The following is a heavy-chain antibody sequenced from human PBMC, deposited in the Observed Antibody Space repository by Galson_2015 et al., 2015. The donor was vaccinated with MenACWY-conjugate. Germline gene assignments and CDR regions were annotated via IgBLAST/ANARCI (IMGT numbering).Heavy chain of an antibody. D-gene: IGHD2-8*01. CDR3: VRAAYAGAWGAFDP. J-gene: IGHJ5*02. CDR2: ISSDTTGK. CDR1: GFTLTSHA. V-gene: IGHV3-30*01. Sequence: SLRLSCAASGFTLTSHALHWVRQAPGKGLQWVAVISSDTTGKFYAESVRGRFGISRDNYKNTVSLQMNSLRRDDTALYHCVRAAYAGAWGAFDPWGQGTLV.